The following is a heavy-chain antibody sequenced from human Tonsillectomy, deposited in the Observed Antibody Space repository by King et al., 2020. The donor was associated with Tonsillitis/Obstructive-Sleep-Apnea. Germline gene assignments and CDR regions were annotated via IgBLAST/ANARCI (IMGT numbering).Heavy chain of an antibody. CDR1: GFTFSSYW. D-gene: IGHD1-7*01. CDR3: AREGSSSYYVSWNYGSIDAFDI. CDR2: INSDGSST. J-gene: IGHJ3*02. V-gene: IGHV3-74*01. Sequence: VQLVESGGGLVQPGGSLRLSCAASGFTFSSYWMHWVRQAPGKGLVWVSRINSDGSSTSYADSVKGRFTISRDNAKNTLYLQMNSLRAEDTAVYYCAREGSSSYYVSWNYGSIDAFDIWGQGTMVTVSS.